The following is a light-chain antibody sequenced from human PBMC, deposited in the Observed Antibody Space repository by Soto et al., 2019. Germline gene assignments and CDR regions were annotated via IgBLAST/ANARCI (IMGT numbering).Light chain of an antibody. CDR2: LKSDGSH. V-gene: IGLV4-69*01. J-gene: IGLJ2*01. CDR1: SGHSSYA. CDR3: QTWGTGILV. Sequence: QPVLTQSPSASASLGATVKLTCTLSSGHSSYAIAWHQKQTEKGPRYLMKLKSDGSHIKGDGIPDRFSGSSSGAERFLIISSLQSEDEADYYCQTWGTGILVFGGGTKLTVL.